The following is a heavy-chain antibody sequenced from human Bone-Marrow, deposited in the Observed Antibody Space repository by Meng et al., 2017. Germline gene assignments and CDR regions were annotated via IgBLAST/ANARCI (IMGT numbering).Heavy chain of an antibody. V-gene: IGHV4-34*01. CDR1: GGSFSDYY. J-gene: IGHJ4*02. CDR3: ARGPTTMAHDFDY. CDR2: INHSGST. D-gene: IGHD4-11*01. Sequence: QRPLQQWGGGLLKPSETLSLTCVVSGGSFSDYYWSWIRQPPGKGLEWIGEINHSGSTNYNPSLESRATISVDTSQNNLSLKLSSVTAADSAVYYCARGPTTMAHDFDYWGQGTLVTVSS.